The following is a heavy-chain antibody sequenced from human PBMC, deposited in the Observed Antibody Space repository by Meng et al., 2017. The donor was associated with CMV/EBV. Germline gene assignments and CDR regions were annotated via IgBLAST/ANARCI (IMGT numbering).Heavy chain of an antibody. V-gene: IGHV4-34*01. J-gene: IGHJ5*02. Sequence: VGAFSGYYWSLMRKSPGKGLEWIGEINHSGSNNYNKSLKSRVTISVDTSKNQFSLKLSSVTAADTAVYYCARRVGRVVPAAIHWFDPWGQGTLVTVSS. CDR2: INHSGSN. CDR3: ARRVGRVVPAAIHWFDP. CDR1: VGAFSGYY. D-gene: IGHD2-2*01.